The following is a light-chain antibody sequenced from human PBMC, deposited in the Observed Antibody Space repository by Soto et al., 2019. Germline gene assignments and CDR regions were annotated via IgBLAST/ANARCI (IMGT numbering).Light chain of an antibody. CDR2: DDS. Sequence: SCELTQPPSVSVAPGQTARITCGGTNIGSKSVHWYQQKPGQAPVLVVYDDSDRPSGIPERFSGSNSGNTATLTISRVEAGDEADYYCQVWDSSSDHPVVFGGGTQLTVL. V-gene: IGLV3-21*02. CDR1: NIGSKS. J-gene: IGLJ2*01. CDR3: QVWDSSSDHPVV.